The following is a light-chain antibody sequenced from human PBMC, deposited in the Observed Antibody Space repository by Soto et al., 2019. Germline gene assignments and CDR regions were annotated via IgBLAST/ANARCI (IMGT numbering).Light chain of an antibody. Sequence: EIVMTQSPATLSVSPGERATLSCRASQSISSKLAWYQQKPGQAPRLLIYGASTRATGIPVRFSGSGSGTEFTLTITSLQSEDFAVYYCQQYNNWPQTFGQGTK. CDR3: QQYNNWPQT. CDR1: QSISSK. J-gene: IGKJ1*01. V-gene: IGKV3-15*01. CDR2: GAS.